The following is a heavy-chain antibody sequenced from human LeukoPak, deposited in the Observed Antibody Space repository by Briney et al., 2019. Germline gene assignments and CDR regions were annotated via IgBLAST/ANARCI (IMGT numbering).Heavy chain of an antibody. CDR1: GFTFSSYA. J-gene: IGHJ4*02. Sequence: SGGSLRLSCAASGFTFSSYAMSWVRQAPGKGLEWVSAISGSGGSTYYADSVKGRFTISRDNSKNTLYLQMNSLRAEDTAVYYCAKSVGSWDDGYFDYWGQGTLVTVSS. D-gene: IGHD6-13*01. CDR3: AKSVGSWDDGYFDY. CDR2: ISGSGGST. V-gene: IGHV3-23*01.